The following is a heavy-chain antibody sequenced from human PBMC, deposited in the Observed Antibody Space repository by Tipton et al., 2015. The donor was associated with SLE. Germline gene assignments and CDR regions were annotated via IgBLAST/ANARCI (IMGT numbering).Heavy chain of an antibody. J-gene: IGHJ4*02. V-gene: IGHV4-4*07. CDR2: IYTGGNT. Sequence: TLSLTCTVSGGSISSYYWGWIRQPAGKGLEWIGRIYTGGNTKYNPSLESRVTLSVDASKDQFSLRLTSVTAADTAVYYCVVCSPSSCSYFDYGGQGRLVTVSS. CDR1: GGSISSYY. CDR3: VVCSPSSCSYFDY. D-gene: IGHD2-2*01.